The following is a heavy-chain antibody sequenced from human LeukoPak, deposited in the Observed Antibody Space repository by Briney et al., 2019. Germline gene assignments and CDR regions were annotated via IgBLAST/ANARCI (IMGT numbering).Heavy chain of an antibody. CDR2: ISTGGGST. Sequence: GGSLRLSCATSGFTFSSFAMAWVRQAPGKGLEWVSSISTGGGSTYSADSVKGRFTTSRDKSKNTLFLQMNSLRAEDTAVYHCARQIGYCSDGNCYFDYWGQGTLVTGSS. CDR3: ARQIGYCSDGNCYFDY. CDR1: GFTFSSFA. J-gene: IGHJ4*02. D-gene: IGHD2-15*01. V-gene: IGHV3-23*01.